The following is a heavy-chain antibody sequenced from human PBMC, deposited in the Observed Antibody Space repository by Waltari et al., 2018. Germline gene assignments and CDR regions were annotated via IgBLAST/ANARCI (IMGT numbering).Heavy chain of an antibody. V-gene: IGHV1-46*01. Sequence: QVQLVQSGAEVKKPGASVKVSCKASGYTFTSYYMHWVRQAPGQGLEWMGIINPSGGSTSYAQKFQGRVTMTRDTSTSTGYMELSSLRSEDTAVYYCARVGSSWGFYYYGMDVWGQGTTVTVSS. J-gene: IGHJ6*02. CDR3: ARVGSSWGFYYYGMDV. D-gene: IGHD6-13*01. CDR2: INPSGGST. CDR1: GYTFTSYY.